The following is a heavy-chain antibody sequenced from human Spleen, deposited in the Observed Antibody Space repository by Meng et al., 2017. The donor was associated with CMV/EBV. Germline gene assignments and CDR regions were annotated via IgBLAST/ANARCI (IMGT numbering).Heavy chain of an antibody. D-gene: IGHD3-22*01. V-gene: IGHV4-39*07. CDR2: IYYSGST. Sequence: QLHFLASCPRLVKPSEPLSLTCSVSDASISSSSYFWRWIRQPPGKGLEWIGSIYYSGSTYYNPSLKSRVTISVDTSKNQFSLKLSSVTAADTAVYYCARGGLITMIAYWGQGTLVTVSS. CDR1: DASISSSSYF. J-gene: IGHJ4*02. CDR3: ARGGLITMIAY.